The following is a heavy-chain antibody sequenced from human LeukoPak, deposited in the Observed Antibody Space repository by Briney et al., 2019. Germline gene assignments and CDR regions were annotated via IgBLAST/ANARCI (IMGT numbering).Heavy chain of an antibody. Sequence: SESLSLTCTVSGDSISGSYWTWIRQPAGKGLGWIGRVYSSGSTNYNPSLKSRVTMSIDTSKNQFSLKLSSVTAADTAVYYCARDRQWLENDYWGQGSLVTVSS. CDR2: VYSSGST. V-gene: IGHV4-4*07. D-gene: IGHD6-19*01. J-gene: IGHJ4*02. CDR1: GDSISGSY. CDR3: ARDRQWLENDY.